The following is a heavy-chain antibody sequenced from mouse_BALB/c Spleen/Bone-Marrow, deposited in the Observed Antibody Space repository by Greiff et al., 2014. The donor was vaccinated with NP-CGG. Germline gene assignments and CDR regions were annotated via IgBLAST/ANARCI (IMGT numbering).Heavy chain of an antibody. J-gene: IGHJ1*01. V-gene: IGHV7-3*02. CDR2: IRNKANGYTT. CDR1: GFTFPDYY. D-gene: IGHD2-4*01. Sequence: VQLKESGGGLGQPGGSLRLSCATSGFTFPDYYMSWVRQPPGKALEWLGFIRNKANGYTTEYSASVKGRFTISRDNPQSILYLQMNTLRAEDSATYYCARDTVITTHWYFDVWGAGTTVTVSS. CDR3: ARDTVITTHWYFDV.